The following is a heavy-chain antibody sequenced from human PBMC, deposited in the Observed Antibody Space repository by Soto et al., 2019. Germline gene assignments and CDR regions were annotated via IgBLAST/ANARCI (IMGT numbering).Heavy chain of an antibody. CDR3: ARLRYFDWLAIDY. CDR2: IYYSGST. D-gene: IGHD3-9*01. V-gene: IGHV4-59*08. CDR1: GGSISSYY. J-gene: IGHJ4*02. Sequence: SETLSLTCTVSGGSISSYYWSWIRQPPGKGLEWIGYIYYSGSTNYNPSLKSRVTISVDTSKNQFSLKLSSVTAADTAVYYCARLRYFDWLAIDYWGQGTLVTVSS.